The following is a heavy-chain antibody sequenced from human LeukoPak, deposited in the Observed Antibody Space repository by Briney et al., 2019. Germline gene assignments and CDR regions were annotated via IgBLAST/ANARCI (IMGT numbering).Heavy chain of an antibody. CDR3: AREGVMTMAYYFDY. J-gene: IGHJ4*02. V-gene: IGHV3-30-3*01. CDR2: ISYDGSNK. D-gene: IGHD2-21*01. Sequence: GGSLRLSCAASGFTFSSYATHWVRQAPGKGLEWVAVISYDGSNKYYADSVKGRFTISRDNSKNTLYLQMNSLRAEDTAVYYCAREGVMTMAYYFDYWGQGTLVTVSS. CDR1: GFTFSSYA.